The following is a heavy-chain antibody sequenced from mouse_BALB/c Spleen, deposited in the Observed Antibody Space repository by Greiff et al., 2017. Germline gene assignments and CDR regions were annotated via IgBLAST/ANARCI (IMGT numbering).Heavy chain of an antibody. CDR1: GYTFTSYW. D-gene: IGHD2-2*01. CDR3: ARDGYDGYYYAMDY. V-gene: IGHV1-87*01. CDR2: IYPGDGDT. Sequence: QVQLQQSGAELARPGASVKLSCKASGYTFTSYWMQWVKQRPGQGLEWIGAIYPGDGDTRYTQKFKGKATLTADKSSSTAYMQLSSLASEDSAVYYCARDGYDGYYYAMDYWGQGTSVTVSS. J-gene: IGHJ4*01.